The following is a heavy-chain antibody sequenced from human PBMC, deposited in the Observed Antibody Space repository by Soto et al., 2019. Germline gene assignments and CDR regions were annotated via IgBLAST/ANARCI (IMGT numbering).Heavy chain of an antibody. D-gene: IGHD5-18*01. CDR3: ARYGHSYSSNSFRGMDV. J-gene: IGHJ6*02. CDR2: IYPGDSDT. V-gene: IGHV5-51*01. CDR1: GYSFTTDW. Sequence: PGESLKISCKASGYSFTTDWIGWVRQMPGKGLEWMGIIYPGDSDTRYSPSFQGQVTISADKSISTAYLQWSSLKASDTAMYYCARYGHSYSSNSFRGMDVWGQGTTVTVSS.